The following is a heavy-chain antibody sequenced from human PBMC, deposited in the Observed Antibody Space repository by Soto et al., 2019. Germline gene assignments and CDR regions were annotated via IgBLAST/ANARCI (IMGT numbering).Heavy chain of an antibody. CDR3: ARPLRFLVWLLLPSYGMDV. Sequence: ASVKVSCKASGYTFTSYAMHWVRQAPGQRLEWMGWINAGNGNTKYSQKFQGRVTITRDTSASTAYMELSSLRSEDTAVYYCARPLRFLVWLLLPSYGMDVWGQGTLVTASS. CDR1: GYTFTSYA. J-gene: IGHJ6*02. D-gene: IGHD3-3*01. CDR2: INAGNGNT. V-gene: IGHV1-3*01.